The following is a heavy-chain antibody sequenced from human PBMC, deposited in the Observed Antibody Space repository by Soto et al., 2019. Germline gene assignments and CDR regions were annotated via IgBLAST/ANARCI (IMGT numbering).Heavy chain of an antibody. CDR2: ISSSGTGT. J-gene: IGHJ4*02. CDR3: VRDLHEPLAADALREAN. Sequence: GGSLRLSCAASGFTFSSYEMHWVRQAPGKGLEWISYISSSGTGTYYADSVRGRFTMSRDNTKNSVSLQMYSLRAEDTAIYYCVRDLHEPLAADALREANCGQGTQVTVSP. D-gene: IGHD4-17*01. V-gene: IGHV3-48*03. CDR1: GFTFSSYE.